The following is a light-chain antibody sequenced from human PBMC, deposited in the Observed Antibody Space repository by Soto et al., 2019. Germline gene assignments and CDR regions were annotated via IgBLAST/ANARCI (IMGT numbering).Light chain of an antibody. CDR3: QQRIT. V-gene: IGKV3-20*01. CDR1: QSISSSY. Sequence: EIVLTQSPGTLSLSPGERATLSCRASQSISSSYLAWYQQKPGQAPRLLIYGASGRATGIPDRFSGSGSGTDFTLTISRLAPEDFAVYYCQQRITFGQGTRLEIK. J-gene: IGKJ5*01. CDR2: GAS.